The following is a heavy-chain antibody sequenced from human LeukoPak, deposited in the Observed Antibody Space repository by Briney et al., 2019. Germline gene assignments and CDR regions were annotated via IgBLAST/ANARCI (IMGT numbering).Heavy chain of an antibody. CDR1: GGSISRYY. CDR3: ARGGDGYNLSFDY. D-gene: IGHD5-24*01. J-gene: IGHJ4*02. CDR2: IYYSGST. Sequence: SETLSLTCTVSGGSISRYYWSWIRQPPGKGLEWIGYIYYSGSTNYNPSLKSRVTISVDTSKNQFSLKLSSVTAADTAVYYCARGGDGYNLSFDYWGQGTLVTVSS. V-gene: IGHV4-59*01.